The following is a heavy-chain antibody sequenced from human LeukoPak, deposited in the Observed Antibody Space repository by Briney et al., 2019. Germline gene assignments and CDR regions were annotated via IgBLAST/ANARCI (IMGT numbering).Heavy chain of an antibody. Sequence: SVKVSCKASGGTFSSYAISWVRQAPGQGLEWMGRIIPIFGTANYAQKFQGRVTITTDESTSTAYMELSSLRSEDTAVYYCAKVGYCSSTSCYPTYYFDYWGQGTLVTVSS. CDR2: IIPIFGTA. V-gene: IGHV1-69*05. CDR1: GGTFSSYA. J-gene: IGHJ4*02. CDR3: AKVGYCSSTSCYPTYYFDY. D-gene: IGHD2-2*01.